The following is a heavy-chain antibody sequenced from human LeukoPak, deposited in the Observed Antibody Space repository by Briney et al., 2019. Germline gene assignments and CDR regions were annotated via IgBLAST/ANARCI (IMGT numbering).Heavy chain of an antibody. Sequence: PGGSLRLPCAASGLTFTKYWMHWVRQAPGKGLMWVSRVDFDGTDTTYADSVRGRFTISRDKAKNTLYLQMNSLRAEDTAVYFCAPGLGVYYAYWGQGTLVTVSS. D-gene: IGHD3-16*01. J-gene: IGHJ4*02. CDR1: GLTFTKYW. V-gene: IGHV3-74*03. CDR2: VDFDGTDT. CDR3: APGLGVYYAY.